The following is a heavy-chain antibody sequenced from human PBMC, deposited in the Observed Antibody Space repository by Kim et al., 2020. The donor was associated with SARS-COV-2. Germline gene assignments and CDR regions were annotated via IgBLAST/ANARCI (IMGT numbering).Heavy chain of an antibody. J-gene: IGHJ4*02. CDR2: ISYDGSNK. D-gene: IGHD6-13*01. V-gene: IGHV3-30-3*01. Sequence: GGSLRLSCAASGFTFSSYAMHWVRQAPGKGLEWVAVISYDGSNKYYADSVKGRFTISRDNSKNTLYLQMNSLRAEDTAVYYCARGQKAGIAGTFDYWGQGTLVTVSS. CDR1: GFTFSSYA. CDR3: ARGQKAGIAGTFDY.